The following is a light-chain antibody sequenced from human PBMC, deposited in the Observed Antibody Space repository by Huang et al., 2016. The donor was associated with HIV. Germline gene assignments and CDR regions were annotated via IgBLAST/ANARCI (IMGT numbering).Light chain of an antibody. Sequence: EIVLTQSPATLSLSPGERATLSCRASQSINNYLAWYQQKPGQAPRLLIYDASNRAAGITARFSGSGSGTDFTLTISSLEPEDFAVYYCQQRSNWPPLTFGGGTKVEIK. CDR2: DAS. CDR1: QSINNY. CDR3: QQRSNWPPLT. J-gene: IGKJ4*01. V-gene: IGKV3-11*01.